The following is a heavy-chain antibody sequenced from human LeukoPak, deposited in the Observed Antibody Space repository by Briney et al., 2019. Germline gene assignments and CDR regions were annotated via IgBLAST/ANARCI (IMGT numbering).Heavy chain of an antibody. CDR2: SRNRANGYSI. CDR1: GFRFSDYY. Sequence: GGSLRLSCAASGFRFSDYYMDWVRQAPGKGLEWVGRSRNRANGYSIEYAASVKGRFTISRDDSKNSLYLQMNSLKTEDTAVYYCARVRGSALSQSYFDSWGQGTLVTVSS. D-gene: IGHD3-10*01. V-gene: IGHV3-72*01. CDR3: ARVRGSALSQSYFDS. J-gene: IGHJ4*02.